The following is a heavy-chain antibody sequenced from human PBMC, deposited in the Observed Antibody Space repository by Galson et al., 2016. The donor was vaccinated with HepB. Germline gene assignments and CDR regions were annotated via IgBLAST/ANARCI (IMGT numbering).Heavy chain of an antibody. V-gene: IGHV1-18*01. Sequence: SVKVSCKASGYTFASYGISWVRQAPGQGLEWMGWNSAYNGNTNYAQKLQGRVTTTTDTSTSTAYMELRSLRSDDTAVYYCARDWLVAVFDYWGQGTLVTVSS. J-gene: IGHJ4*02. CDR3: ARDWLVAVFDY. CDR2: NSAYNGNT. D-gene: IGHD6-19*01. CDR1: GYTFASYG.